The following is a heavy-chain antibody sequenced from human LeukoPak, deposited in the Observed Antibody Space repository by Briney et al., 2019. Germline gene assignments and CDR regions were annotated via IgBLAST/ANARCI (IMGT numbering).Heavy chain of an antibody. CDR3: ARARLQLPTGSRYNGMDV. V-gene: IGHV3-7*03. D-gene: IGHD1-7*01. J-gene: IGHJ6*02. CDR2: IKQDGSEK. CDR1: GFTFSNYW. Sequence: PGGSLRLSCAASGFTFSNYWMRWVRQAPGKGLEWVANIKQDGSEKYYVDSVKGRFTISRDNAYNSLYLQMNTLRAEDTAVYYCARARLQLPTGSRYNGMDVWGQGTTVTVSS.